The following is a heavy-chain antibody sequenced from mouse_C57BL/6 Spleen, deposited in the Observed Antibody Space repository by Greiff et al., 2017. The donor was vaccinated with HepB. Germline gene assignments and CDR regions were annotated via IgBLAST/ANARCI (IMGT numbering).Heavy chain of an antibody. CDR2: IWSGGST. Sequence: QVHVKQSGPGLVQPSQSLSITCTVSGFSLTSYGVHWVRQSPGKGLEWLGVIWSGGSTDYNAAFISRLSISKDNSKSQVFFKMNSLQADDTAIYYCARQSYYSNYGEFDYWGQGTTLTVSS. CDR1: GFSLTSYG. V-gene: IGHV2-2*01. J-gene: IGHJ2*01. CDR3: ARQSYYSNYGEFDY. D-gene: IGHD2-5*01.